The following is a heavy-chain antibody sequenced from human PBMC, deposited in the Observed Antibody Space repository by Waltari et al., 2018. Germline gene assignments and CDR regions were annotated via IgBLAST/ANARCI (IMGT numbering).Heavy chain of an antibody. CDR3: ARDNYDFWSGYYLYYFDY. J-gene: IGHJ4*02. D-gene: IGHD3-3*01. CDR2: IYTRGST. Sequence: QVQLQESGPGLVKPSETLSLTCTVSGGSISSYYWSWIRQPAGKGLEWIGRIYTRGSTNYNPSLKSRVTMSVDTSKNQFSLKLSSVTAADTAVYYCARDNYDFWSGYYLYYFDYWGQGTLVTVSS. CDR1: GGSISSYY. V-gene: IGHV4-4*07.